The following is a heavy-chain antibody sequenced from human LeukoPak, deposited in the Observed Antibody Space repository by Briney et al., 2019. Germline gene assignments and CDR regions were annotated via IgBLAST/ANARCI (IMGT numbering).Heavy chain of an antibody. CDR1: GGSISSGGYY. Sequence: SSETLSLTCTVSGGSISSGGYYWSWIRQHPGKGLEWIGYIYYSGNTYYNPSLKSRVTISVDTSKNQFSLKLSSVTAADTAVYYCAKGDPESDFWSGYYRDWGQGTLVTVSS. J-gene: IGHJ4*02. CDR2: IYYSGNT. D-gene: IGHD3-3*01. CDR3: AKGDPESDFWSGYYRD. V-gene: IGHV4-31*03.